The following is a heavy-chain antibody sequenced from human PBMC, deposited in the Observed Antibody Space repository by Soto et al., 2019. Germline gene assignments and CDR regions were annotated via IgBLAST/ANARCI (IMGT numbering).Heavy chain of an antibody. CDR1: GGSISSGGYY. D-gene: IGHD3-22*01. J-gene: IGHJ4*02. V-gene: IGHV4-31*01. Sequence: QVQLQESGPGLVKPSQTLSLTCTVSGGSISSGGYYWSWIRQHPGKGLEWIGYIYYSGSTYYNPSLKXXVXIXXDTSKNQFSLKLSSVTAADTAVYYCARGGQWLLRSWGQGTLVTVSS. CDR2: IYYSGST. CDR3: ARGGQWLLRS.